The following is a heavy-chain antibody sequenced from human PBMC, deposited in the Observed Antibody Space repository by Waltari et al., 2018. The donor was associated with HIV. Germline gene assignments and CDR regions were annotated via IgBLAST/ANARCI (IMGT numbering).Heavy chain of an antibody. D-gene: IGHD3-3*01. J-gene: IGHJ5*02. CDR2: IYHSGST. CDR1: GGSISSYNW. CDR3: ARGGAFFGVAEGSWFDP. V-gene: IGHV4-4*02. Sequence: QVQLQESGPGLVKSSETLSLTCVVSGGSISSYNWWSWVRQPPGRGLEWIGEIYHSGSTNYNSSLKSRVTISIDKSKIQFSMTLNSVTAADTATYFCARGGAFFGVAEGSWFDPWGQGTLVIVSS.